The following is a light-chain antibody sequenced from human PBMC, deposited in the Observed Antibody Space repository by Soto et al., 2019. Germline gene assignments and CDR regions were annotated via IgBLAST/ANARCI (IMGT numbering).Light chain of an antibody. CDR3: QQYNSYSKT. J-gene: IGKJ1*01. CDR1: QSIGYW. Sequence: DIQMTQCPSTLSASVGDRVTITCRASQSIGYWLAWYQQKPGKAPNLLIYAASSLETGVPSRFSGSGSGTEFTLSISSLQPDDSASYYCQQYNSYSKTFCQGPKVDIK. CDR2: AAS. V-gene: IGKV1-5*01.